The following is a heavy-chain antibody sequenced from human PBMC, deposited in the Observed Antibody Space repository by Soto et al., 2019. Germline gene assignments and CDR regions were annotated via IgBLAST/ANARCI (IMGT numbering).Heavy chain of an antibody. CDR3: ARENYAMAV. CDR2: ISGTSSYT. Sequence: QVQLVESGGGLVKPGGSLRLSCAASGFTFSDYYMTWIRQAPGKGLEWVSHISGTSSYTNYADSVKGRFTISRDNAKNSLYLQMNSLRAEDTAVYYCARENYAMAVWGQGTTVTVSS. CDR1: GFTFSDYY. J-gene: IGHJ6*02. V-gene: IGHV3-11*06.